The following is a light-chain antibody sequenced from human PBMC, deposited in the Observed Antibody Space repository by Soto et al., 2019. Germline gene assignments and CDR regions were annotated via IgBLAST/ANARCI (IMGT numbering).Light chain of an antibody. Sequence: DIQMTQSPSTLSGSVGDRVTITCRASQTISSWLAWYQQKPGKAPKLLIYKASTLESGVPSRFSGSGSGTEFTLTISSLQPDDFATYYYQQYNSYPRTFGQGTKVDIK. V-gene: IGKV1-5*03. J-gene: IGKJ1*01. CDR2: KAS. CDR3: QQYNSYPRT. CDR1: QTISSW.